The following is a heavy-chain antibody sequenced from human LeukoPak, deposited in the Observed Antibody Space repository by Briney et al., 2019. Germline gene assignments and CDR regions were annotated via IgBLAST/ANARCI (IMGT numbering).Heavy chain of an antibody. CDR1: GFTFTSYS. CDR2: ISGGGGST. J-gene: IGHJ4*02. D-gene: IGHD1-26*01. Sequence: GGSLRLSCAASGFTFTSYSMNWVRQAPGKGLEWVSTISGGGGSTYYADSVKGRFTISRDNSKNTLYLQVNSLRAEDTAVYYCAKGGKWDVTPFDYWGQGTLVTISS. V-gene: IGHV3-23*01. CDR3: AKGGKWDVTPFDY.